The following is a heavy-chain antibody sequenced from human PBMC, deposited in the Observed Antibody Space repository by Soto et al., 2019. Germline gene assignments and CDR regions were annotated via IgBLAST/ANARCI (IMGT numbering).Heavy chain of an antibody. Sequence: ASVKVSCKASGYTFTSYGISWVRQAPGQGLEWMGWISAYNGNTNYAQKLQGRVTMTTDTSTSTAYMELRSLRSDDTVVYYGAREMVCSSTSCDAFDIWGQGTMVTVSS. CDR1: GYTFTSYG. J-gene: IGHJ3*02. CDR3: AREMVCSSTSCDAFDI. CDR2: ISAYNGNT. D-gene: IGHD2-2*01. V-gene: IGHV1-18*01.